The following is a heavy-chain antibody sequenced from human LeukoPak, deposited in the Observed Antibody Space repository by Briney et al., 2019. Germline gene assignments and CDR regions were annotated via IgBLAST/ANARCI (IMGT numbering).Heavy chain of an antibody. J-gene: IGHJ3*02. CDR3: ARVWRQRELLDAFDI. CDR2: IYTSGST. CDR1: GGSISSGSYY. V-gene: IGHV4-61*02. D-gene: IGHD1-26*01. Sequence: PSQTLSLTCTVSGGSISSGSYYWSWIRQPAGKGLEWIGRIYTSGSTNYNPSLKSRVTISVDTSKNQFSLKLSSVTAADTAVYYCARVWRQRELLDAFDIWGQGTMVTVSS.